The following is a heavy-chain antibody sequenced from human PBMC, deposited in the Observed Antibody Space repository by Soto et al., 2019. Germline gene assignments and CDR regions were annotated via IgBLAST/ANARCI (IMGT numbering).Heavy chain of an antibody. CDR2: ISSSSSTI. CDR3: ARDSLGIRDYYYYYMDV. J-gene: IGHJ6*03. D-gene: IGHD7-27*01. V-gene: IGHV3-48*02. CDR1: GFTFSSYS. Sequence: GESLKISCAASGFTFSSYSMNWVRQAPGKGLEWVSYISSSSSTIYYADSVKGRFTISRDNAKNSLYLQMNSLRDEDTAVYYCARDSLGIRDYYYYYMDVWGKGTTVTVSS.